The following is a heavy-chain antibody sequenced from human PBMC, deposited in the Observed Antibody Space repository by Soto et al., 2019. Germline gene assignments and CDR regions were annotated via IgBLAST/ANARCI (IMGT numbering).Heavy chain of an antibody. CDR1: GFTFDDYA. V-gene: IGHV3-9*01. CDR3: AKALDYDSSGYYYFDC. Sequence: EVQLVESGGGLVQSGRSLRLSCAASGFTFDDYAMHWVRQAPGKGLEWVSSISWNSGSIAYADSVKGRFTISRDNAKNSLFMQMSSLIPEDTALYYCAKALDYDSSGYYYFDCWGQGTLVTVSS. D-gene: IGHD3-22*01. J-gene: IGHJ4*02. CDR2: ISWNSGSI.